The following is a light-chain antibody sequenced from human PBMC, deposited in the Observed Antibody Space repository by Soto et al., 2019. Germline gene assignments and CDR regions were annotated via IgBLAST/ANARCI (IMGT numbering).Light chain of an antibody. Sequence: IPITQSPSSLSASTGDRVTITCQASQDIKPGKAPKFLIYKASTLKSGVPSRFSGSGSGTEFTLTISSLQPDDFATYYCQHYNSYSEAFGQGTKVDIK. CDR3: QHYNSYSEA. CDR1: QDI. V-gene: IGKV1-5*03. J-gene: IGKJ1*01. CDR2: KAS.